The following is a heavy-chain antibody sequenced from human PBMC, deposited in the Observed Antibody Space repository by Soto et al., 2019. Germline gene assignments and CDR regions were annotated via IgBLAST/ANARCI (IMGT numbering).Heavy chain of an antibody. Sequence: LRLSCAASGFTFSSYWMHWVRQAPGKGLVWVSRINSDGSSTSYADSVKGRFTISRDNAKNTLYLQMNSLRAEDTAVYYCASGYSSSWYDYYGMDVWGQGTTVTVSS. CDR2: INSDGSST. CDR3: ASGYSSSWYDYYGMDV. CDR1: GFTFSSYW. V-gene: IGHV3-74*01. D-gene: IGHD6-13*01. J-gene: IGHJ6*02.